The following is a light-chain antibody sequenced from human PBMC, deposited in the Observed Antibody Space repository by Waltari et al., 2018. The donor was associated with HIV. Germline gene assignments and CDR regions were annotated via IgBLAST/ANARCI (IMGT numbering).Light chain of an antibody. V-gene: IGLV3-19*01. CDR3: SSRDRSGNSWV. CDR2: GNN. Sequence: SSELTQDPPMSVALGQTVRITCQGDSLRHYYASWYQQRPGQAPLLLFYGNNGRPSGSAVLFSGSNAGNTASLTIIGAQAGDVADYFCSSRDRSGNSWVFGGGTTLTVL. J-gene: IGLJ3*02. CDR1: SLRHYY.